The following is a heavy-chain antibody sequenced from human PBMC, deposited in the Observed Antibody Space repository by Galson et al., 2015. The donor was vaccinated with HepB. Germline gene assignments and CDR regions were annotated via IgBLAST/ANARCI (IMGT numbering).Heavy chain of an antibody. CDR3: VLLRYFDWLPESDFDS. Sequence: SVKVSCKASGYTFTSYTMSWVRQAPGQGLEWMGWITTDTENPTYAQGFTGRFVFSLDTSVSTAYLQISSLKAEDTAVYYCVLLRYFDWLPESDFDSWGQGTLVTVSS. CDR2: ITTDTENP. V-gene: IGHV7-4-1*02. CDR1: GYTFTSYT. J-gene: IGHJ4*02. D-gene: IGHD3-9*01.